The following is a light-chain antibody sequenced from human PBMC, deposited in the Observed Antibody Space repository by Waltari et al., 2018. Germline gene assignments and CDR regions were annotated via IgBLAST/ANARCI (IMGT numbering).Light chain of an antibody. CDR3: QTGGHGTWV. V-gene: IGLV4-69*01. CDR1: SGHTTNI. CDR2: VNSDGSH. Sequence: QLVLTQSPSASASLGASVKLTFTLSSGHTTNIIPWPQQKPEKGPRYLMKVNSDGSHNKGVEIPDRFSGSSSGAERYLTISSLQSEDEADYYCQTGGHGTWVFGGGTRLTVL. J-gene: IGLJ3*02.